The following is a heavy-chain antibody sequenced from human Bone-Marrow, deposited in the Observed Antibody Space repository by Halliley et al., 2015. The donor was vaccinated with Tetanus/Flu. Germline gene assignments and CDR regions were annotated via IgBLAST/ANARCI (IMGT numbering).Heavy chain of an antibody. CDR2: VFSPGIP. V-gene: IGHV4-31*02. D-gene: IGHD2-15*01. Sequence: YVFSPGIPFSNPSLKSRLTISVDTSKNQFSLKLSSVSAADTAVYYCASELQVAEAGPPNFDYWAQGTLVSVPS. CDR3: ASELQVAEAGPPNFDY. J-gene: IGHJ4*02.